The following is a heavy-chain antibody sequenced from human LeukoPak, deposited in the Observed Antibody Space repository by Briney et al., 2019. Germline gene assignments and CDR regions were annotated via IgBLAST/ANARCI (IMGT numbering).Heavy chain of an antibody. J-gene: IGHJ4*02. Sequence: ASVKVPCKASGYTFTGYYMHWVRQAPGQGLEWMGIINPSGGSTSYAQKFQGRLTITRDTSASTAYMELSSLRSEDMAVYYCARGVDTAMVTVFDYWGQGTLVTVSS. V-gene: IGHV1-46*01. D-gene: IGHD5-18*01. CDR3: ARGVDTAMVTVFDY. CDR1: GYTFTGYY. CDR2: INPSGGST.